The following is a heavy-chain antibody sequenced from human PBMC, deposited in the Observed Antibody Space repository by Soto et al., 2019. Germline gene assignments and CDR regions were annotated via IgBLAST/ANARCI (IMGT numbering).Heavy chain of an antibody. J-gene: IGHJ4*02. CDR3: ARGPDYEGHFDH. CDR1: GGTFSNYA. V-gene: IGHV1-69*13. D-gene: IGHD4-17*01. CDR2: IILPFGTA. Sequence: SVKVSCKASGGTFSNYAISWVRQAPGQGLEWMGGIILPFGTANYAEKFQDRVSITAEESMTTTYMELRGLRSEDTAVYYCARGPDYEGHFDHWGQGTLVPVS.